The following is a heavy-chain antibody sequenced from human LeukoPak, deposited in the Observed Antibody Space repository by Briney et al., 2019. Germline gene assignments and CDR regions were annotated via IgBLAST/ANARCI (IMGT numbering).Heavy chain of an antibody. CDR1: GFTFSIYA. CDR2: VVSSGGST. CDR3: ASGGIGMAGSLDH. J-gene: IGHJ4*02. Sequence: PGGSLRLSCAASGFTFSIYAMTWVRQAPGKGLEWVSSVVSSGGSTYYADSVKGRFTISRDNSENTLYLQMSNLRAEDTAVYHCASGGIGMAGSLDHWGQGTLVSVSS. V-gene: IGHV3-23*01. D-gene: IGHD6-19*01.